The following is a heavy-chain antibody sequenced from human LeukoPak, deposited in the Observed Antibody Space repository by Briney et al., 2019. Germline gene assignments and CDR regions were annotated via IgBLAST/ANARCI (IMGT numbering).Heavy chain of an antibody. CDR1: GYTFTSYG. J-gene: IGHJ3*02. D-gene: IGHD3-3*01. CDR3: ARDQGFWSGLDAFDI. CDR2: ISAYNGNT. Sequence: ASVKVSCKASGYTFTSYGISWVRQAPRQGLEWMGWISAYNGNTNYAQKLQGRVTMTTDTSTSTAYMELRSLRSDDTAVYYCARDQGFWSGLDAFDIWGQGTMVTVSS. V-gene: IGHV1-18*01.